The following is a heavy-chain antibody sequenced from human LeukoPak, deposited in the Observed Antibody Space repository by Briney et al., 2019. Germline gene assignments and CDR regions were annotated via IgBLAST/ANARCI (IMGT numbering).Heavy chain of an antibody. D-gene: IGHD3-10*01. Sequence: GGSLRLSCAASGFTFSSYAMSWVRQAPGKGLEWVSDINGSGGSTYYADSVKGRFTISRDNSKNTLYLQMNSLRAEDTAVYYCAKSPKEVRGVIILVDYWGQGTLVTVSS. CDR2: INGSGGST. CDR1: GFTFSSYA. J-gene: IGHJ4*02. V-gene: IGHV3-23*01. CDR3: AKSPKEVRGVIILVDY.